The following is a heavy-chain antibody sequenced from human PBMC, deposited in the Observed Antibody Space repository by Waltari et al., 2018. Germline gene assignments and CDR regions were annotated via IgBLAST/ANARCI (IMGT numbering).Heavy chain of an antibody. CDR3: ARDKGHDRARGGGWFDP. V-gene: IGHV1-2*02. J-gene: IGHJ5*02. CDR2: INPNSGGT. CDR1: GYTFTGYY. D-gene: IGHD3-10*01. Sequence: GAEVKKPGTSVKVSCKASGYTFTGYYMHWVRQAPGQGLEWMGWINPNSGGTNYAQKFQGRVTMTRDTSISTAYMELSRLRSDDTAVYYCARDKGHDRARGGGWFDPWGQGTLVTVSS.